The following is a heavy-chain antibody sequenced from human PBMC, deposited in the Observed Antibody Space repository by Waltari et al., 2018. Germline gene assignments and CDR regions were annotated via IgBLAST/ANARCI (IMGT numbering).Heavy chain of an antibody. CDR1: RGSSSTYR. Sequence: QVQLVQSGAEVTKPGSSVKVSCKASRGSSSTYRVSWGRPAPGQGLEWLGGLIPIFSKPNYAQKFQGRVTITTDESKSTAYMELSSLRSDDTAVYYCAVRRVTYEYYFDYWGQGTPVTVS. CDR2: LIPIFSKP. CDR3: AVRRVTYEYYFDY. V-gene: IGHV1-69*01. D-gene: IGHD5-12*01. J-gene: IGHJ4*02.